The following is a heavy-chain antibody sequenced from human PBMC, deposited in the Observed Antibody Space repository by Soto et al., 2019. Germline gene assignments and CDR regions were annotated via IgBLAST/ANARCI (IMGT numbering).Heavy chain of an antibody. CDR3: TTYLHSPVPTNAFDI. CDR1: GFIFNKAR. J-gene: IGHJ3*02. Sequence: GGSLRLSCAASGFIFNKARINWFRQAPGKGLEWVGRIKSKTDGGTTDYAAPVKGRFTISRDDSKNTLYLQMNSLKTEDTAVYYCTTYLHSPVPTNAFDIWCQGTMVTVSS. V-gene: IGHV3-15*07. D-gene: IGHD4-17*01. CDR2: IKSKTDGGTT.